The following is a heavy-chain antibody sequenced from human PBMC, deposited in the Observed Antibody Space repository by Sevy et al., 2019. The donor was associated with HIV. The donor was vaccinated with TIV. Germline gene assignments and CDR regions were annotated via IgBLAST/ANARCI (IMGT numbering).Heavy chain of an antibody. CDR1: VGSVSDYY. Sequence: SETLSLICNVSVGSVSDYYWAWIRQPAGKGLEWIGRFYDGGGLSSAGTSKFNPPLTSRVSMSVDTSKNQVSLKVTSVTAADTAVYYCARDGQYGLDVWGQGTTVTVSS. V-gene: IGHV4-4*07. J-gene: IGHJ6*02. CDR3: ARDGQYGLDV. CDR2: FYDGGGLSSAGTS.